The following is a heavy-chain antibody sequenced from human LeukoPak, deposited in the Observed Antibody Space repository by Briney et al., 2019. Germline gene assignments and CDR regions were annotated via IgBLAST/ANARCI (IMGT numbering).Heavy chain of an antibody. CDR2: IYHGGST. J-gene: IGHJ4*02. V-gene: IGHV4-59*01. CDR3: ARVGGYDWRLDY. Sequence: PSETLSLTCTVSGGSFSTYYWSWIRQPPGKGLEWIGYIYHGGSTNYNPSLKSRVTISVDTSKNQFSLKLSSVTTADTAVYYCARVGGYDWRLDYWGQGTLVTVSS. CDR1: GGSFSTYY. D-gene: IGHD5-12*01.